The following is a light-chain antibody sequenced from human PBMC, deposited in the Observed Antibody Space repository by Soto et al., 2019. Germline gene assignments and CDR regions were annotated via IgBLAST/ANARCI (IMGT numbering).Light chain of an antibody. CDR1: QILRSS. J-gene: IGKJ1*01. CDR2: GAS. V-gene: IGKV3-20*01. CDR3: QQYGSSPPSST. Sequence: ETLMTQSPDTLSVSLGERATLSGRSSQILRSSLAWYQQKPGQAPRLLIYGASNRATDIPDRFSGRGSGTDFTLTISRLEPEDFAVYYCQQYGSSPPSSTFGQGTKVEIK.